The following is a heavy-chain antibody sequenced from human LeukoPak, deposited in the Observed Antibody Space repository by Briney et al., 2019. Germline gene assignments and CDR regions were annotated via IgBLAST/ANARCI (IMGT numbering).Heavy chain of an antibody. Sequence: PGGSLRLSCAASGFTFSTYTMNWVRQAPGKGLEWVSSISSSSNNINYADSVKGRFTISRDNAMNSVHRQMNSLRVEDTAVYYCARGYQRPDYWGQGTLITVSS. CDR3: ARGYQRPDY. V-gene: IGHV3-21*01. D-gene: IGHD2-2*01. CDR2: ISSSSNNI. J-gene: IGHJ4*02. CDR1: GFTFSTYT.